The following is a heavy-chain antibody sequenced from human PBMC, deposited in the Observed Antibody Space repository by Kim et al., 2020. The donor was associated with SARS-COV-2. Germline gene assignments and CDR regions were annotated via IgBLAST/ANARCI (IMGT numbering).Heavy chain of an antibody. V-gene: IGHV4-59*13. J-gene: IGHJ5*02. CDR2: IYYSGST. CDR3: AREKETWESVRGVITPHRWFDP. CDR1: GGSISSYY. Sequence: SETLSLTCTVSGGSISSYYWSWIRQPPGKGLEWIGYIYYSGSTNYNPSLKSRVTISVDTSKNQFSLKLSSVTAADTAVYYCAREKETWESVRGVITPHRWFDPWGQGTLVTVSS. D-gene: IGHD3-10*01.